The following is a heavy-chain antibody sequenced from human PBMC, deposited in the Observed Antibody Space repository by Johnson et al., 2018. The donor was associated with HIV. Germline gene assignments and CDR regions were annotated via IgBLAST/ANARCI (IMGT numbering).Heavy chain of an antibody. J-gene: IGHJ3*02. V-gene: IGHV3-30*04. CDR3: ASHPDAFDI. CDR2: IAYDGTNK. CDR1: GFTFSSYA. Sequence: QVQLVESGGGVVQPGRSLRLSCAASGFTFSSYAMHWVRQAPGKGLEWVAVIAYDGTNKYYAESVKGRFTISRDNAKNSLYLQMNSLRAEDTAVYYCASHPDAFDIWGQGTMVTVSS.